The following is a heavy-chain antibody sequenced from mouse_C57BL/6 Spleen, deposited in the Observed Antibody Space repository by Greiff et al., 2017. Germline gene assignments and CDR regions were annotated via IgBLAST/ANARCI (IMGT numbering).Heavy chain of an antibody. J-gene: IGHJ2*01. Sequence: EVQVVESGGDLVKPGGSLKLSCAASGFTFSSYGMSWVRQTPDKRLECVATISSGGSYTYYPDSVKGRFTISRDNAKNTLYLQMSSLKSEDTAMYYCARHVEDFDYWGQGTTLTVSS. CDR2: ISSGGSYT. V-gene: IGHV5-6*01. CDR1: GFTFSSYG. CDR3: ARHVEDFDY.